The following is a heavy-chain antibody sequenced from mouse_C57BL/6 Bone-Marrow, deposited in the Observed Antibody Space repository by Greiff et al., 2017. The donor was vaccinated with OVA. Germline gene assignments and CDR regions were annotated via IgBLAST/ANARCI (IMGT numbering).Heavy chain of an antibody. D-gene: IGHD1-1*01. J-gene: IGHJ2*01. CDR1: GFTFSSYA. V-gene: IGHV5-9-1*02. CDR3: TRDYYGSPFDY. CDR2: ISSGGDYI. Sequence: EVKLQESGAGLVKPGGSLKLSCAASGFTFSSYAMSWVRQTPEKRLEWVAYISSGGDYIYYADTVKGRFTISRDNARNTLYLQMSSLKSEDTAMYYCTRDYYGSPFDYWGQGTTLTVSS.